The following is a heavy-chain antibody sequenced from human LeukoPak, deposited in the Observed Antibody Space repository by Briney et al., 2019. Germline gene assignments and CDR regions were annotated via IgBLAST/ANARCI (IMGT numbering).Heavy chain of an antibody. CDR1: GYSISSGFY. J-gene: IGHJ4*02. CDR3: ARAGRYYDSSGYEVVDY. D-gene: IGHD3-22*01. Sequence: SETLSLTCTVSGYSISSGFYWGWIRQPPVKGLEWIGSIDRGGSSYYNPSLKSRVTMSVDTSKNQFSLKLSSVTAADTAVYYCARAGRYYDSSGYEVVDYWGQGTLVTVSS. V-gene: IGHV4-38-2*02. CDR2: IDRGGSS.